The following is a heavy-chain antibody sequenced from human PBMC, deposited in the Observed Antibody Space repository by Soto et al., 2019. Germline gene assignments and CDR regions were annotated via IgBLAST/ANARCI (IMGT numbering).Heavy chain of an antibody. D-gene: IGHD3-16*01. CDR3: ARSSGGNYGIIIEGSNWFAP. Sequence: ASVKVSCKASGYTFTSYAMHWVRQAPGQRLEWMGWINADDGNTNYSQKFQGRVTMTRDTSTSTVYMQLTSLRSEDTAVYYCARSSGGNYGIIIEGSNWFAPWGQGTLVTVSS. J-gene: IGHJ5*02. CDR1: GYTFTSYA. V-gene: IGHV1-3*01. CDR2: INADDGNT.